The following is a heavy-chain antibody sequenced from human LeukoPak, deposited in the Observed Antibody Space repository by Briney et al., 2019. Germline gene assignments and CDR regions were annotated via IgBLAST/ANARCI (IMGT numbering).Heavy chain of an antibody. CDR3: ARDVGASAPDAFDT. Sequence: PGGSLRLSCAASGFTFSTYNMNWVRQAPGKGLEWVSSISSSSNYIYYADSVKGRFTISRDNAKISLYLQMNSLRAEDTDVYYCARDVGASAPDAFDTWGQGTMVTVSS. V-gene: IGHV3-21*01. J-gene: IGHJ3*02. D-gene: IGHD1-26*01. CDR2: ISSSSNYI. CDR1: GFTFSTYN.